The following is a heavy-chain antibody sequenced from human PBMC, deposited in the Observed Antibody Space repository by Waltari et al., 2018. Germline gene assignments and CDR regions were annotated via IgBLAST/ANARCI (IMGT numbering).Heavy chain of an antibody. CDR2: LRNTGST. J-gene: IGHJ4*02. Sequence: HVQLQESGPGLVKPSETLSVTCTVSGAFPTAAHSTGIHQAPGKGLEWIAYLRNTGSTKRNPSLESRVTISADTSKKQFTLRLTSVTAADTAVYYCARLPTKYYDSLGWGFFDQWGQGILVTVSS. CDR1: GAFPTAAH. CDR3: ARLPTKYYDSLGWGFFDQ. V-gene: IGHV4-59*08. D-gene: IGHD3-22*01.